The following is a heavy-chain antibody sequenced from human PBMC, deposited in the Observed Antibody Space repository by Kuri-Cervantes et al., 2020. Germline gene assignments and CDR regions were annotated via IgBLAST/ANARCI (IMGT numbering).Heavy chain of an antibody. Sequence: GESLKISCAASGFTSINAYMTWVRQAPGKGLEWVAVISYDGSNKYYADSVKGRFTISRDNSKNTLYLQMNSLRAEDTAVYYCAREMATINSRAFDYWGQGTLVTVSS. CDR3: AREMATINSRAFDY. J-gene: IGHJ4*02. CDR2: ISYDGSNK. CDR1: GFTSINAY. V-gene: IGHV3-30-3*01. D-gene: IGHD5-24*01.